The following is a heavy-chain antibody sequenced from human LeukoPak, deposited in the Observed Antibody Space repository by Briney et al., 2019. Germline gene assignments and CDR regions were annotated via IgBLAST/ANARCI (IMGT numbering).Heavy chain of an antibody. J-gene: IGHJ5*02. CDR2: ISSSGSTL. D-gene: IGHD6-13*01. CDR3: ARMDSSSWYRGGWFDP. Sequence: GGSLRLSCAASGFTFSDYYMSWIRQAPGKGLEWVSYISSSGSTLYYADSVKGRFTISRDNAKNSLYLQMNSLRAEDTAVYYCARMDSSSWYRGGWFDPWGQGTLVTVSS. V-gene: IGHV3-11*01. CDR1: GFTFSDYY.